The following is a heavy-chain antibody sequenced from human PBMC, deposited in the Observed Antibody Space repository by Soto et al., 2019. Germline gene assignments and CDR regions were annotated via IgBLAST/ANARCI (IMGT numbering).Heavy chain of an antibody. Sequence: QVQLVESGGGLVKPGGSLRLSCAASGFTFGDYYMSWIRQAPGKGLEWVSYISSSSTYTNYADSVKGRFTISRDNVKKSLYLQMNSLRAEDTAVYYCARDPGDGYNLFFDYWGQGSLVTVSS. D-gene: IGHD5-12*01. V-gene: IGHV3-11*05. J-gene: IGHJ4*02. CDR3: ARDPGDGYNLFFDY. CDR2: ISSSSTYT. CDR1: GFTFGDYY.